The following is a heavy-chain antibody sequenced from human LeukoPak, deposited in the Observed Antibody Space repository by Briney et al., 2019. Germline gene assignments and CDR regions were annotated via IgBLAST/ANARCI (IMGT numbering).Heavy chain of an antibody. J-gene: IGHJ3*02. Sequence: AGGSLRLSCAASGFTFSSYEMNWVRQAPGKGLEWVSYISSSGSTICYADSVEGRFTISRDNARKSLYLQMNSLRAEDTAVYYCARVNYDYGAQGAFDIWGQGTMVTVSS. CDR1: GFTFSSYE. CDR2: ISSSGSTI. V-gene: IGHV3-48*03. CDR3: ARVNYDYGAQGAFDI. D-gene: IGHD4/OR15-4a*01.